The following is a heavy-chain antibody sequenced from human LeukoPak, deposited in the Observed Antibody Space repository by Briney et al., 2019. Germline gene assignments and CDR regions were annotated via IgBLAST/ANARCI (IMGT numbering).Heavy chain of an antibody. CDR2: ISGSGGST. J-gene: IGHJ3*02. Sequence: GGSLRLSCAASGFTFRSYAMSWVRQAPGKGLEWVSAISGSGGSTAYSDSVKGRFTISRDNSKNTLYLQMNSLRAEDTAVYYCALIVVVPAATDDAFDIWGQGTMVTVSS. V-gene: IGHV3-23*01. CDR3: ALIVVVPAATDDAFDI. CDR1: GFTFRSYA. D-gene: IGHD2-2*01.